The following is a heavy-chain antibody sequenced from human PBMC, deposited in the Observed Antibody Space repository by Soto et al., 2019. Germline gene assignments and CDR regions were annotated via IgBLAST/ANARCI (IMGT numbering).Heavy chain of an antibody. CDR1: GFLFSSYW. Sequence: EVPLVESGGGLVQPGGSLRLSCAASGFLFSSYWMHWVRQAPGRGLVWVSRINSDGSTTDYADPVKGRFTISGDDAKQTLFLQMTGLSAEVTAVYFCARGRPFDYCGQGTLVSVSS. CDR2: INSDGSTT. J-gene: IGHJ4*02. CDR3: ARGRPFDY. V-gene: IGHV3-74*01.